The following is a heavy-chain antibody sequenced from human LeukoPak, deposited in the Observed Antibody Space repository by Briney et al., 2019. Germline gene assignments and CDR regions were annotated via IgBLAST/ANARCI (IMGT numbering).Heavy chain of an antibody. D-gene: IGHD5-12*01. V-gene: IGHV4-61*08. Sequence: PSETLSLTCTVSGGSISSGDYYWSWIRQPPGKGLEWIGYIYYTGSTNYNPSLKSRVTMSVDTSKNQFSLKLSSVTAADTAVYYCARVGYSGYDNHSFDYWGQGTLVTVSS. CDR1: GGSISSGDYY. CDR3: ARVGYSGYDNHSFDY. CDR2: IYYTGST. J-gene: IGHJ4*02.